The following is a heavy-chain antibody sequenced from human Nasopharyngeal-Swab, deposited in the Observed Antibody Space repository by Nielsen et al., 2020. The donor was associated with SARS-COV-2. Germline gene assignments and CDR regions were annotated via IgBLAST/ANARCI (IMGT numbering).Heavy chain of an antibody. Sequence: GSLRLSCTVSGGSISSGDYYWSWIRQPPGKGLEWIGYIYYSGSTNYNPSLKSRVTISVDTSKNQFSLKLSSVTAADTAVYYCARSNSELPYYYYGMDVWGQGTTVTVSS. CDR2: IYYSGST. CDR1: GGSISSGDYY. CDR3: ARSNSELPYYYYGMDV. D-gene: IGHD1-26*01. J-gene: IGHJ6*02. V-gene: IGHV4-61*08.